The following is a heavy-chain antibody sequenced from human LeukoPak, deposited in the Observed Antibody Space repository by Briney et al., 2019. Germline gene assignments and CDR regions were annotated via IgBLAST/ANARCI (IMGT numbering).Heavy chain of an antibody. Sequence: ASVKVSCKALGYTFTIYGISWVRQAPGQGLEWMAWISGYNGYTKYAQKFQGRVTMTTETSTSTAYMELRSLRSDDTAIYYCARGFPPRTYYDSSGYYSYYFDYWGQGTLVTVSS. D-gene: IGHD3-22*01. J-gene: IGHJ4*02. CDR3: ARGFPPRTYYDSSGYYSYYFDY. CDR2: ISGYNGYT. V-gene: IGHV1-18*01. CDR1: GYTFTIYG.